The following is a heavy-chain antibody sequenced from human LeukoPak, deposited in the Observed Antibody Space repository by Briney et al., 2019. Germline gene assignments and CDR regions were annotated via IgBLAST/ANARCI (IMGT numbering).Heavy chain of an antibody. V-gene: IGHV3-9*01. Sequence: GGSLRLSCAASGFTFDDYAMHWVRQAPGKGLEWVSGISWNSGSIGYADSVKGRFIISRDNAKNSLYLQMNSLRAEDTALYYCAKAPTSYYYDSSGYFDYWGQGTLVTVSS. CDR3: AKAPTSYYYDSSGYFDY. CDR1: GFTFDDYA. CDR2: ISWNSGSI. D-gene: IGHD3-22*01. J-gene: IGHJ4*02.